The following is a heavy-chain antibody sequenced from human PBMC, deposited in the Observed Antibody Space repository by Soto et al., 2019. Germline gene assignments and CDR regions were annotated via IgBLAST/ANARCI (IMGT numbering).Heavy chain of an antibody. Sequence: EVQLVESGGGLVQPGGPLRLSCEASGFTFSADWMGWVRQAPGTGLQWVSTLKTDGSKKYYVDSLTGRFTISRDNDKNSLYLHLNPLRAEATGVYYCARPIRGSPEDVWGQGTTVTVSS. CDR1: GFTFSADW. J-gene: IGHJ6*01. CDR2: LKTDGSKK. D-gene: IGHD1-20*01. CDR3: ARPIRGSPEDV. V-gene: IGHV3-7*05.